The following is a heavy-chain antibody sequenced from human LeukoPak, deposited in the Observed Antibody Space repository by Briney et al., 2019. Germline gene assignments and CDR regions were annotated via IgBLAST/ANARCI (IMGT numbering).Heavy chain of an antibody. CDR2: IYYSGST. J-gene: IGHJ4*01. D-gene: IGHD3-16*01. CDR3: ASAWVSGGFDY. Sequence: WGTLSLSCAVSGYSISSGYFWCWIRQPPGKGLEGIGIIYYSGSTSYTTSLKSRVTISRDTSKNQLSLKMSSVSAEDTAVYYFASAWVSGGFDY. CDR1: GYSISSGYF. V-gene: IGHV4-38-2*01.